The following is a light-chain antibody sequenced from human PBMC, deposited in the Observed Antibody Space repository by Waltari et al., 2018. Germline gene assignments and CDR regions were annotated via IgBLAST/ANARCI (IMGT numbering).Light chain of an antibody. CDR1: STHVGTYNH. J-gene: IGLJ1*01. CDR2: DVS. CDR3: LSYTTSNTYV. V-gene: IGLV2-14*03. Sequence: QSALTQPAPVSVSPAQSIPIPCTGTSTHVGTYNHFSWYQQHPCKAPTFILDDVSKRPSGVYSRFSGSKSGNTASLTIAGLQAEDDADYYCLSYTTSNTYVFGSGTKVTVL.